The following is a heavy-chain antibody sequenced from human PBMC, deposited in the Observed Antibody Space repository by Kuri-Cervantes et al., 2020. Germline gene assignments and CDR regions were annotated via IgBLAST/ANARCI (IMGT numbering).Heavy chain of an antibody. J-gene: IGHJ6*02. CDR1: GFRYDDYA. V-gene: IGHV3-9*01. CDR3: VRGEQSYYLTIVYYYYGMDV. Sequence: GGSLRLSCVASGFRYDDYAMFWVRQGPGKGLEWVSGVSWNSATIAYADSVQGRFTTSRDNAKNSLFLQMNNLRPEDTALYYCVRGEQSYYLTIVYYYYGMDVWGQGTTVTGSS. D-gene: IGHD3-10*01. CDR2: VSWNSATI.